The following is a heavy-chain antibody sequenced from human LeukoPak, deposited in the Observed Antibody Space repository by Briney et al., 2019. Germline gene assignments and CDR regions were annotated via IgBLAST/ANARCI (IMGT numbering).Heavy chain of an antibody. Sequence: SVKVSCKASGGTFSSYAISWVRQAPGQGLEWMGGIIPIFGTANYAQKFQGRVTITTDESTSTAYMELSSLRSEDTAVYYCARAAGQLVPTFDPWGQGTLVTVSS. CDR3: ARAAGQLVPTFDP. J-gene: IGHJ5*02. D-gene: IGHD6-6*01. CDR1: GGTFSSYA. V-gene: IGHV1-69*05. CDR2: IIPIFGTA.